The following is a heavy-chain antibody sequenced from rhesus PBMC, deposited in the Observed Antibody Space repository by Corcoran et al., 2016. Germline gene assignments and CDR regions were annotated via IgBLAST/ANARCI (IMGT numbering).Heavy chain of an antibody. CDR2: ISSAFNYI. D-gene: IGHD4-29*01. J-gene: IGHJ4*01. CDR1: GFTFSIFA. V-gene: IGHV3S16*01. CDR3: TRRSRSYHFDY. Sequence: EVQLVDSWGGLVQPGGSLRLSCVASGFTFSIFAMRWVRHAPGKGLECVSSISSAFNYIYCANSVKGRFTISRDNAKNSLSLQMNSLRAEDTAVYYCTRRSRSYHFDYWGQGVLVTVSS.